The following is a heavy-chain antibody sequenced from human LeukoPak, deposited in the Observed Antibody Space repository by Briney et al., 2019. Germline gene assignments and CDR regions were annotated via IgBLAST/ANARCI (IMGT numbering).Heavy chain of an antibody. D-gene: IGHD5-18*01. J-gene: IGHJ4*02. CDR3: ATNNYGPSRFDY. CDR2: IYYSGST. V-gene: IGHV4-30-4*01. Sequence: SQTLSLTCTVSGGSISSGGYYWSWLRQPPGKGLEWIGYIYYSGSTYYNPSLKSRVNISIDTSKNQFSLKLSSMTAADTAVYYCATNNYGPSRFDYWGQGTLVTVSS. CDR1: GGSISSGGYY.